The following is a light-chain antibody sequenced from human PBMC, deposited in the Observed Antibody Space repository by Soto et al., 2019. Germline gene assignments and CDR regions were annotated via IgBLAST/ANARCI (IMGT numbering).Light chain of an antibody. Sequence: QSVLTQPASVAGSPRQSITISCTGTSSDVGVYNYVSWYLQRPGKAPQLMIYDVTNRPSGGSNRFSGSKSVNTASLTISGPQAEDEADYYCSSYTTSNTVFGGGTKLTVL. CDR2: DVT. CDR3: SSYTTSNTV. J-gene: IGLJ2*01. CDR1: SSDVGVYNY. V-gene: IGLV2-14*01.